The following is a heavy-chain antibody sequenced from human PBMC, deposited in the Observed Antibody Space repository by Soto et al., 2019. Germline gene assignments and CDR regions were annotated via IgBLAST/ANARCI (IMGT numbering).Heavy chain of an antibody. J-gene: IGHJ6*02. CDR2: IYHSGST. CDR1: GGSISSSNW. D-gene: IGHD3-10*01. CDR3: ARVLATGSDHYYYYGMDV. V-gene: IGHV4-4*02. Sequence: SETLSLTCTVSGGSISSSNWWSWVRQPPGKGLEWIGEIYHSGSTNYNPSLKSRVTISVDKSKNQFSLKLSSVTAADTAVYYCARVLATGSDHYYYYGMDVWGQGTTVTVTS.